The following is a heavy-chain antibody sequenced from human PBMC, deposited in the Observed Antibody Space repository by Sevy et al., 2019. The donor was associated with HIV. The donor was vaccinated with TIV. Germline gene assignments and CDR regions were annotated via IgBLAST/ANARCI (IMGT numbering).Heavy chain of an antibody. V-gene: IGHV4-39*01. CDR1: GGSITSSGHY. Sequence: SETLSLTCTVSGGSITSSGHYWGWIRQSPGKGLEWIGAVYYVGNPYANPSLTSRVTISADTSKNLFSLSLTSLTAAETAIYYCARVAGGENYDYGIDVWGLGTSVTVSS. CDR2: VYYVGNP. J-gene: IGHJ6*02. D-gene: IGHD2-21*01. CDR3: ARVAGGENYDYGIDV.